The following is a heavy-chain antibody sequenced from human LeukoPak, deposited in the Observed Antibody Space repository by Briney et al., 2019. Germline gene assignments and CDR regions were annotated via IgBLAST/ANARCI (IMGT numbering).Heavy chain of an antibody. J-gene: IGHJ4*02. CDR1: GFVFRDYG. CDR3: SRAPHPHCSQISCPFDY. D-gene: IGHD2-15*01. V-gene: IGHV3-49*04. Sequence: GGSLRLSCTACGFVFRDYGMAWVRQAPGKGLEWVSFIRSKNYGEITEYAASVKGRFTISREDSKSVAYLQMDSLRIDDTAVYYCSRAPHPHCSQISCPFDYWGQGTLVTVSS. CDR2: IRSKNYGEIT.